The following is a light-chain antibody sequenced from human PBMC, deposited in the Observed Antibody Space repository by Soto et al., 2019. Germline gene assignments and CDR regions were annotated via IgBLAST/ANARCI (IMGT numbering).Light chain of an antibody. V-gene: IGKV3-15*01. Sequence: EIVMTQSPATLSVSPGERATLSCRASQSFSSNLAWFQHKPGQAPRLLIYGASTRATGIPARFSGSGSGTEFTLTISSLQSEDFAVYYCQLYNDWPRTFGQGTKVEI. CDR3: QLYNDWPRT. J-gene: IGKJ1*01. CDR2: GAS. CDR1: QSFSSN.